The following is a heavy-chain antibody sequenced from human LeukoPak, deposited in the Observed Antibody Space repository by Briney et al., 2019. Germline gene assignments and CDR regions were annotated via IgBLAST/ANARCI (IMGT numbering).Heavy chain of an antibody. V-gene: IGHV4-59*01. CDR3: ARSTQDSSTSFDY. Sequence: SETLSLTCTVPGGSITNYYWSWIRQPPGKGLEYIGFIYHSGSTNYNPSLKSRVTMSVDKSKNQCSLRLSSVTAADTAIYFCARSTQDSSTSFDYWGQGTLVTVSS. J-gene: IGHJ4*02. CDR2: IYHSGST. D-gene: IGHD6-6*01. CDR1: GGSITNYY.